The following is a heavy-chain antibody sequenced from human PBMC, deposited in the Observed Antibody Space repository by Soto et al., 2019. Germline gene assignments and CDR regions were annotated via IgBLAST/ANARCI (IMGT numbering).Heavy chain of an antibody. CDR2: ISYDGSNK. CDR1: GFTFSSYG. J-gene: IGHJ4*02. Sequence: QVQLVESGGGVVQPGRSLRLSCAASGFTFSSYGMHWVRQAPGKGLERVAVISYDGSNKYYADSVKGRFTISRDNSKNTLYLQMNSLRAEDTAVYYCAKDESDYVWGSYRYPDSYFDYWGQGTLVTVSS. D-gene: IGHD3-16*02. V-gene: IGHV3-30*18. CDR3: AKDESDYVWGSYRYPDSYFDY.